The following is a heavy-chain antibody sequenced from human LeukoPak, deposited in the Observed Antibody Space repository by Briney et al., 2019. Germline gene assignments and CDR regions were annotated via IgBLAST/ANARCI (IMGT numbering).Heavy chain of an antibody. CDR1: GGTFSSYA. D-gene: IGHD2-2*01. V-gene: IGHV1-69*01. CDR2: IIPIFGTA. J-gene: IGHJ6*02. CDR3: ARDPYCSSTSCYPRGMDV. Sequence: GSSVKVSCKASGGTFSSYAISWVRQAPGQGLEWMGGIIPIFGTANYAQKFQGRVTITADESTSTAYMELSSLRSEDTAVYYCARDPYCSSTSCYPRGMDVWGQGTTVTVSS.